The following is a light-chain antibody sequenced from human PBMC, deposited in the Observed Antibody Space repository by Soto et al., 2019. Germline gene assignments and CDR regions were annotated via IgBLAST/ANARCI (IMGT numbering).Light chain of an antibody. CDR2: GAS. CDR1: QSVSSSY. Sequence: EIVLTQSTGTLSLSPGERATLSCRASQSVSSSYLAWYQQKPGQAPRLLIYGASSRATGIPDRFSGSGYGTDFNLTISSLEPEDFAVYYCQQCDRSPWTFGQGTKVDIK. J-gene: IGKJ1*01. CDR3: QQCDRSPWT. V-gene: IGKV3-20*01.